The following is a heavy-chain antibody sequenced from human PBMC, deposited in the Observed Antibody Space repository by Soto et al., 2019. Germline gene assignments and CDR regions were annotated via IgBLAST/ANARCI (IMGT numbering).Heavy chain of an antibody. V-gene: IGHV3-23*01. D-gene: IGHD3-22*01. CDR2: ISGSGGST. Sequence: FLRLSCAAPGFTVSSYAMSWVRQAPGKGLEWVSAISGSGGSTYYADSVKGRFTISRDNSKNTLYLQMNSLRAEDTAVYYCAKRLLEDYYDSSGYAGDYFDYWGQGTLVTVSS. J-gene: IGHJ4*02. CDR3: AKRLLEDYYDSSGYAGDYFDY. CDR1: GFTVSSYA.